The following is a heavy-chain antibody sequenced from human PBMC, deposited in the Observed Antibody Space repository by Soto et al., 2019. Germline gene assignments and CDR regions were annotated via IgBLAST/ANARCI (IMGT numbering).Heavy chain of an antibody. J-gene: IGHJ1*01. CDR3: AREIQWMVYLEE. D-gene: IGHD6-19*01. Sequence: EVQLVESGGGLVQPGGSLRLSCAASGFTFSSYWMHWVRQAPGKGLVWVSRINSDGSSTSYADSVKGRFTISRENAKNTLYLQSNEQSPEDTALHYCAREIQWMVYLEEWGQGALVKVSS. CDR1: GFTFSSYW. CDR2: INSDGSST. V-gene: IGHV3-74*01.